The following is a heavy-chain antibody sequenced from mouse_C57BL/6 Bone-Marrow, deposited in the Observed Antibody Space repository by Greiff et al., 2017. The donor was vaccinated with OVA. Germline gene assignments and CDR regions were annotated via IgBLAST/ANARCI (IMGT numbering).Heavy chain of an antibody. CDR2: INPNNGGT. CDR3: ARVLRWDEGY. V-gene: IGHV1-22*01. CDR1: GYTFTDYN. J-gene: IGHJ2*01. D-gene: IGHD1-1*02. Sequence: EVKLVESGPELVKPGASVKMSCKASGYTFTDYNMHWVKQSHGKSLEWIGYINPNNGGTSYNQKFKGKATLTVNKSSSTAYMELRSLTSEDSAVYYCARVLRWDEGYWGQGTTLTVSS.